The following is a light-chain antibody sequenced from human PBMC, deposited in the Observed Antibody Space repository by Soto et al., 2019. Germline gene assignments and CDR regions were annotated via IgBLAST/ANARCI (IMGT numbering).Light chain of an antibody. CDR3: SSYTTSSTRV. CDR1: SSDVGGYHS. J-gene: IGLJ2*01. Sequence: QSALTQPASASGSPGQSITISCTGTSSDVGGYHSVSWYQQHPGIAPKLMIYEVSNRPSGVSNRFSGSKSGNTASLTISGLQAEDEADYYCSSYTTSSTRVFGGGTKLTVL. V-gene: IGLV2-14*01. CDR2: EVS.